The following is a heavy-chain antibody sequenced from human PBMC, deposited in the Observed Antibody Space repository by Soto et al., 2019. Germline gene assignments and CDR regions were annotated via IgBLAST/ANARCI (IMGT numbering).Heavy chain of an antibody. CDR1: GFTFSSYW. Sequence: VQLVESGGGLVQPGGSLRRSCAASGFTFSSYWMHWVRQAPGKGLLWVSRINSDGSSTSYADSVKGRFTISRDNAKNSLYQQINSRIDEDTPVYYCERAGLGDPTPDYWGQGTLVTVSS. V-gene: IGHV3-74*01. J-gene: IGHJ4*02. CDR3: ERAGLGDPTPDY. D-gene: IGHD1-26*01. CDR2: INSDGSST.